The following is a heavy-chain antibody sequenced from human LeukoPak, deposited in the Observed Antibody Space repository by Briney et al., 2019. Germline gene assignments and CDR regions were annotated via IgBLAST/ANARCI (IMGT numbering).Heavy chain of an antibody. Sequence: RPSETLSLTCAVYGGSFSGYYWSWIRQPPGKGLEWIGEINHSGSTNYNPSLKSRVTISVDTSKNQFSLKLSSVTAADTAVYYCARLGGYSYGYPRYYYYYMDVWGKGTTVTVSS. CDR1: GGSFSGYY. V-gene: IGHV4-34*01. D-gene: IGHD5-18*01. J-gene: IGHJ6*03. CDR3: ARLGGYSYGYPRYYYYYMDV. CDR2: INHSGST.